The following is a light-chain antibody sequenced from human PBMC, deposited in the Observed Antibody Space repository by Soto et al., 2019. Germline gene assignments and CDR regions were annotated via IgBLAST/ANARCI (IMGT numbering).Light chain of an antibody. CDR2: WAS. CDR3: QQYYSTPYT. J-gene: IGKJ2*01. V-gene: IGKV4-1*01. Sequence: DIVMTQSPDSLAVSLGERATINCKSSQSVLYSSNNKNYLAWYQQKPGQPPKLLIYWASTRESGVTDRFSGSGSGTDFSLTISSLHAEDVAGYYCQQYYSTPYTFGQGTKLEIK. CDR1: QSVLYSSNNKNY.